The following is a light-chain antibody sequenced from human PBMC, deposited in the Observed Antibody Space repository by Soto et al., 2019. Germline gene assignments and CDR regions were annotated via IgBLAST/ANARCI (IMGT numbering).Light chain of an antibody. J-gene: IGLJ2*01. Sequence: QSVLTQPPSVSWTPGQSVTICCSGSSSNIGSNTVNWYQQLPGTAPKLLIYSNNQRSSGVPDRFSGSKSGTSASLAISGLQSEDEADYYCEAWDDSLNCVVFGGGTKLTVL. V-gene: IGLV1-44*01. CDR3: EAWDDSLNCVV. CDR1: SSNIGSNT. CDR2: SNN.